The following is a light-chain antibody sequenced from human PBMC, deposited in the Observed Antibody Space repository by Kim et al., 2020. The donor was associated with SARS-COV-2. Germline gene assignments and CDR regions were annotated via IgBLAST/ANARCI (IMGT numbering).Light chain of an antibody. V-gene: IGKV3-20*01. CDR2: GAS. CDR1: QSVSSSY. J-gene: IGKJ4*01. CDR3: QQYGTSPLT. Sequence: EIVLTQSPATLSLSPGERAALSCRASQSVSSSYLAWYQQKPGQAPRLLIYGASSRATGIPDRFSGSGSGTDFTLTITRLEPDYFAVYYCQQYGTSPLTFGGGTKVDIK.